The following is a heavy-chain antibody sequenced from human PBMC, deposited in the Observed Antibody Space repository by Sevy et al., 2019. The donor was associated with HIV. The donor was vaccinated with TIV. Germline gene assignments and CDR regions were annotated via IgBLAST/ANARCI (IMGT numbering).Heavy chain of an antibody. V-gene: IGHV3-33*01. CDR1: GFTFSSYG. CDR3: ARDRAVVVVAATQPDAFDI. Sequence: GGSLRLSCPASGFTFSSYGMHWVRQAPGKGMEWVAVIWYGGSNKYYAKSVKGRFTISRDNSKNTLYLQMNSLGADDKGVYYCARDRAVVVVAATQPDAFDIWGQGTMVTVSS. D-gene: IGHD2-15*01. CDR2: IWYGGSNK. J-gene: IGHJ3*02.